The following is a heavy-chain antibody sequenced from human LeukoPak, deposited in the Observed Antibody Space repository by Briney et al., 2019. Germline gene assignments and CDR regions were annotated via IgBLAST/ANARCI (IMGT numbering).Heavy chain of an antibody. D-gene: IGHD6-13*01. J-gene: IGHJ4*02. CDR1: GFTFSSYG. Sequence: GGSLRLSYAASGFTFSSYGMHWVRQAPGKGLEWVAVIWYDGSNKYYADSVKGRFTISRDNSKNTLYLQMNSLRAEDTAVYYCAKDKGSSSWYGADYWGQGTLVTVSS. V-gene: IGHV3-33*06. CDR3: AKDKGSSSWYGADY. CDR2: IWYDGSNK.